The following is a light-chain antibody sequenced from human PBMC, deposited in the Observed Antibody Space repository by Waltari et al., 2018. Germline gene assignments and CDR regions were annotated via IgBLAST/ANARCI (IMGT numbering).Light chain of an antibody. V-gene: IGKV3-11*01. Sequence: DIVLTQSPAILSLSPGERASLSCRASQSVHNYLAWYQQKPGQAPRLLIYDVSNRATDIPARFSGSGFATDFTLTISSLGPEDFAVYYCQQRRAWPLTFGGGTKVEIK. CDR2: DVS. CDR1: QSVHNY. J-gene: IGKJ4*01. CDR3: QQRRAWPLT.